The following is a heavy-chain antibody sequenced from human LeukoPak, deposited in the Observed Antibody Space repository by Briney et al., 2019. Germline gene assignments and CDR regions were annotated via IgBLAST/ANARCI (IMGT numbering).Heavy chain of an antibody. V-gene: IGHV3-74*01. CDR2: INTDGSST. CDR1: GFSFSSYW. J-gene: IGHJ4*02. CDR3: ARRAVPAGICYYFDN. Sequence: PGGSLRLSCAASGFSFSSYWMHWVRQAPGKGLEWVSRINTDGSSTTYADSVKGRFTISRDNAKNTLYLQMNSLRAEDTAVYYCARRAVPAGICYYFDNWGQGTLVTVSS. D-gene: IGHD2-2*02.